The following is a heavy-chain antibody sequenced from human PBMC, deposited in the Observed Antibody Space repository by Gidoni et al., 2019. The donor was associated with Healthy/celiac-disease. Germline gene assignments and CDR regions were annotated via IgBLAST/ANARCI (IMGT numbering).Heavy chain of an antibody. D-gene: IGHD3-22*01. Sequence: EVQLVESGGGLVQPGGSLRLSCAASGFTFSSYRMTWVRQAPGKGLEWVSYISSSSSTIYYADSVKGRCTISRDNAKNSLYLQMNSLRDEDTAVYYCARESDSSGYYYYRRPDGGLGYWGQGTLVTVSS. J-gene: IGHJ4*02. CDR1: GFTFSSYR. V-gene: IGHV3-48*02. CDR3: ARESDSSGYYYYRRPDGGLGY. CDR2: ISSSSSTI.